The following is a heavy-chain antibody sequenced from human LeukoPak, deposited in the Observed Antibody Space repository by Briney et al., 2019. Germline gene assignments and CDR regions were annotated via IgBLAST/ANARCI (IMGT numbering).Heavy chain of an antibody. Sequence: GGSLRLSCAASGFTFSSYGMHWVRQAPGKGREWVAFIRYDGSNKYFADSVKPRFTISRDNSKNTLYLQMNSLRAEDTAVYYCAKDDLYYWGQGTLVTVSS. CDR3: AKDDLYY. CDR2: IRYDGSNK. J-gene: IGHJ4*02. V-gene: IGHV3-30*02. CDR1: GFTFSSYG. D-gene: IGHD2-8*01.